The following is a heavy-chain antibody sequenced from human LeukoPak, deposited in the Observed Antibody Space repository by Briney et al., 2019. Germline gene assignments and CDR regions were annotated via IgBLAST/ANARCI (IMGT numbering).Heavy chain of an antibody. D-gene: IGHD3-16*02. Sequence: GASLRLSCAASGFTFSSYAMSWVRQAPGKGLEWVSAISGSGGSTYYADSVKGRFTISRDNSKNTLYLQMNSLRAKDTAVYYCARGDYDYVWGSYRSPYYFDYWGQGTLVTVSS. V-gene: IGHV3-23*01. CDR3: ARGDYDYVWGSYRSPYYFDY. CDR2: ISGSGGST. CDR1: GFTFSSYA. J-gene: IGHJ4*02.